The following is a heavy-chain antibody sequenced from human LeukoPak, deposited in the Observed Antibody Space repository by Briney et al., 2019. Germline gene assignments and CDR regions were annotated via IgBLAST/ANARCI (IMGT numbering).Heavy chain of an antibody. J-gene: IGHJ4*02. Sequence: GGSLRLSCAASGFTFSSYSMNWVPQAPGKGLEWVSSISSSSSYIYYADSVKGRFTISRDNAKNSLYPQMNSLRAEDTAVYYCARDPTFYSSSWYDYWGQGTLVTVSS. D-gene: IGHD6-13*01. V-gene: IGHV3-21*01. CDR2: ISSSSSYI. CDR3: ARDPTFYSSSWYDY. CDR1: GFTFSSYS.